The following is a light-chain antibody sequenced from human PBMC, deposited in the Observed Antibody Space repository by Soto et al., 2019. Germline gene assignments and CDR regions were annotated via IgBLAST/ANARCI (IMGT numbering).Light chain of an antibody. CDR3: GTWDDTKKGNYV. CDR2: DHD. CDR1: SYDVGGYKY. V-gene: IGLV1-51*01. J-gene: IGLJ1*01. Sequence: QSVLPQPASLSGSAVQSITCPCTRTSYDVGGYKYVSWYQQNPGKAPQLVVYDHDRRPSGIPGRFSGSKSGTSATLVITGRQTGDEADKYGGTWDDTKKGNYVRVTGSMVAVL.